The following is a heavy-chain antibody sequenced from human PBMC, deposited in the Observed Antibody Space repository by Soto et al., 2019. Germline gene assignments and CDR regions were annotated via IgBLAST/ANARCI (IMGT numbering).Heavy chain of an antibody. V-gene: IGHV3-43*01. CDR2: ISWDGGST. CDR1: GFTFDDYT. Sequence: PGGSLRLSCAASGFTFDDYTMHWVRQAPGKGLEWVSLISWDGGSTYYADSVKGRFTISRDNSKNSLYLQMKSLRTEDTALYYCAKEGSSSWYPGGGWFDPWGQGTLVTVSS. CDR3: AKEGSSSWYPGGGWFDP. D-gene: IGHD6-13*01. J-gene: IGHJ5*02.